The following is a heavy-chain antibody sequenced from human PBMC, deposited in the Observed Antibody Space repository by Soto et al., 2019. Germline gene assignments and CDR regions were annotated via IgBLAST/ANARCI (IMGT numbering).Heavy chain of an antibody. CDR3: ARDPGYGSGASVNHYLGY. Sequence: GSLRLSCAASGFTFGSYWLIWVRQAPWQGHEWLSTRQMDASEKQYVDSVKGRFTMSRDNAKNSRYLQMDSLRADDTAVYYGARDPGYGSGASVNHYLGYWGDGALVTDS. V-gene: IGHV3-7*01. J-gene: IGHJ4*01. CDR2: RQMDASEK. D-gene: IGHD3-10*01. CDR1: GFTFGSYW.